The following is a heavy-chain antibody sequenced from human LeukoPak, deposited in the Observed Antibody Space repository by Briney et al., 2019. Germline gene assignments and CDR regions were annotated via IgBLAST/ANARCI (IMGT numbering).Heavy chain of an antibody. Sequence: GGSLRLSCAASGFTFSNAWMSWVRQAPGKGLEWDGRIKSKTDGGTTDYAAPVKGRFTISRDDSKNTLYLQMNSLKTEDTAVYYCTTDNWYSSGWYDDGIDYWGQGTLVTVSS. CDR2: IKSKTDGGTT. V-gene: IGHV3-15*01. D-gene: IGHD6-19*01. CDR3: TTDNWYSSGWYDDGIDY. J-gene: IGHJ4*02. CDR1: GFTFSNAW.